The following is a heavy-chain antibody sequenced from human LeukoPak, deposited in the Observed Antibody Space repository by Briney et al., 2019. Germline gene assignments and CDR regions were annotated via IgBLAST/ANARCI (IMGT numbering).Heavy chain of an antibody. V-gene: IGHV4-4*09. CDR3: ARRRTTGTTGYFDY. CDR2: ISTSEST. D-gene: IGHD1-1*01. Sequence: PSETLSLTRTISRGSISTYYWSWIRQPPGKGLEWIGYISTSESTNYNPSLKSRITISVDTSKNQFSLNLSSVTAADTAVYYCARRRTTGTTGYFDYWGQGTLVTVSS. CDR1: RGSISTYY. J-gene: IGHJ4*02.